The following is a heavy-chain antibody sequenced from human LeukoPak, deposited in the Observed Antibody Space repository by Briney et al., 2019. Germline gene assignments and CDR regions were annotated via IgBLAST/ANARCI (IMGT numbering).Heavy chain of an antibody. CDR2: ISSSSTYI. D-gene: IGHD3-22*01. CDR3: ASLRGYYDSSGYYGY. CDR1: GFTFSDYS. Sequence: RGSLRLSCAASGFTFSDYSMIWVRQAPGRGLEWVSSISSSSTYIFYADSLKGRFTISRDNAKNSLYLQMNSLRAEDTAVYYCASLRGYYDSSGYYGYWDQGTLVTVSS. V-gene: IGHV3-21*01. J-gene: IGHJ4*02.